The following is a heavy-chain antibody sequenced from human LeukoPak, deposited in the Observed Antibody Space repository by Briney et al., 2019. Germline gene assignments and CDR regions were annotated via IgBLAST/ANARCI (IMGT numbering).Heavy chain of an antibody. D-gene: IGHD2/OR15-2a*01. V-gene: IGHV4-59*08. J-gene: IGHJ4*02. Sequence: SETLSLTCTVSGGSISSYYWSWIRQPPGKGLEWIWYIYYSGSTNYNPSLKSRVTISLDTSKNQFSLKLSSVTAADTAVYYCAGQHPRNTVDFWGQGTLVTVSS. CDR1: GGSISSYY. CDR2: IYYSGST. CDR3: AGQHPRNTVDF.